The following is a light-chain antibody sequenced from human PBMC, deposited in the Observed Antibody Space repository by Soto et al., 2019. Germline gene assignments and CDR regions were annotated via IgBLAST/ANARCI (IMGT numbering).Light chain of an antibody. J-gene: IGLJ2*01. CDR1: SSNIGAGYD. Sequence: QSVLTQPPSVSGAPGQRVTISCTGSSSNIGAGYDVHWYQQLPGTAPKLLIYGNSNRPSGVPDRFSCSKSGTSASLAITGLQAEDEADYYCKSYDSSLSAVVFGGGTKLTVL. CDR2: GNS. CDR3: KSYDSSLSAVV. V-gene: IGLV1-40*01.